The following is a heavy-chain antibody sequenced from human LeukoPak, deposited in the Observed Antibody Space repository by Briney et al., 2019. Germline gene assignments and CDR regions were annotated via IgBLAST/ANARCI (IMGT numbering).Heavy chain of an antibody. CDR2: ISGHNGDT. J-gene: IGHJ6*02. V-gene: IGHV1-18*01. CDR1: GYTFTSYD. CDR3: ARDPIGNTIFGLRGYGMDV. D-gene: IGHD3-3*01. Sequence: PGASVKVSCKASGYTFTSYDINWVRQAPGQGLEWMGWISGHNGDTNYAQKFQGRVTMTTDTSTSTAYVELRSLRSDDTAVYYCARDPIGNTIFGLRGYGMDVWGQGTTVSVSS.